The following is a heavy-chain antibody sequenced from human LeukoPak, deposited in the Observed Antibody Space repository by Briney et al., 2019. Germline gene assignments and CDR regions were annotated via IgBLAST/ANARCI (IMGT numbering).Heavy chain of an antibody. J-gene: IGHJ5*02. CDR2: IIPIFGIA. D-gene: IGHD6-6*01. CDR3: ARGSRSSSSQWFDP. V-gene: IGHV1-69*04. CDR1: GGTFSSYA. Sequence: SVKVSCKASGGTFSSYAISWVRQAPGQGLEWMGRIIPIFGIANYAQKFQGRVMITADKSTSTAYMELSSLRSEDTAVYYCARGSRSSSSQWFDPWGQGTLVTVSS.